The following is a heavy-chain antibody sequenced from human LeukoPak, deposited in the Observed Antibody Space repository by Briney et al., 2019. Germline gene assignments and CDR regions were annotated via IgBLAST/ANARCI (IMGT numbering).Heavy chain of an antibody. Sequence: ASVKVSCKVSGYTLSELSMHWVRQAPGKRFEWMGGFDPEDGETIYAQKFQGKITMTEDTSTDTAYMELSSLRSEDTAVYYCATGRITIFGVVIMNFDYWGQGTLVTASS. CDR1: GYTLSELS. V-gene: IGHV1-24*01. J-gene: IGHJ4*02. CDR3: ATGRITIFGVVIMNFDY. CDR2: FDPEDGET. D-gene: IGHD3-3*01.